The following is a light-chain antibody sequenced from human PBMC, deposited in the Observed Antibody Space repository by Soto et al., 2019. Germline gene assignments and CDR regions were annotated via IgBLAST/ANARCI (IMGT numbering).Light chain of an antibody. V-gene: IGKV1-5*03. CDR1: QSINSW. CDR2: KAS. CDR3: QQYHSYET. J-gene: IGKJ1*01. Sequence: DIQMTQSPSTLSASVGDRVTITCRASQSINSWLAWYQQKPGKAPKLLIYKASSLESGVPSRVSGSGSRTEFTLTLSSLQPDDFATYYCQQYHSYETFGQGTKVEI.